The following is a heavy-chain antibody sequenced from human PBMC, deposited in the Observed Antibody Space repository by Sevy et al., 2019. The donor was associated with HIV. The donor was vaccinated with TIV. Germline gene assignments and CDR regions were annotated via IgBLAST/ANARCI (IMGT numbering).Heavy chain of an antibody. V-gene: IGHV3-23*01. J-gene: IGHJ4*02. CDR2: LSFGCGEI. D-gene: IGHD2-8*01. Sequence: GGSLRLSCAASGFTFSKYYMSWVRQPPGKGLEWVSTLSFGCGEINYADSVKGRFTISRDNSKSSVYLQMNNLRPEDTAVYYCAREGCTKPHDYWCQGTLVTVSS. CDR3: AREGCTKPHDY. CDR1: GFTFSKYY.